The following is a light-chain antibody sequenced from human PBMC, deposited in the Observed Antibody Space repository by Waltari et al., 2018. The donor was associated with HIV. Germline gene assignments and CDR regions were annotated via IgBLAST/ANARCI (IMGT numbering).Light chain of an antibody. CDR2: DVN. V-gene: IGLV2-8*01. Sequence: QSALTQPPSASGSPGQSVTVPCTGTSSDIGYFIYFSWYQHHPGKPPHLLIYDVNKRPSGVPPRCSASKSGAAASLPVSGVLAEDEADYYCAAYAGNDIVIFGGGTKVTV. CDR1: SSDIGYFIY. J-gene: IGLJ2*01. CDR3: AAYAGNDIVI.